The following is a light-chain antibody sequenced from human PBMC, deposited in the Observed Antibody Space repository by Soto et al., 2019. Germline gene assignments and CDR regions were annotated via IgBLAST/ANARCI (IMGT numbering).Light chain of an antibody. Sequence: QSALTQPASVSGSPGQSITISSTGTSSDVGSYNLVSWYQHHPGKAPKLMIFEGNKRPLGVSNRFSGSKSGNTASLTISGLQAEDEADYYCSSSATSSTFVVFGGGTKLTVL. J-gene: IGLJ2*01. CDR1: SSDVGSYNL. CDR2: EGN. V-gene: IGLV2-23*03. CDR3: SSSATSSTFVV.